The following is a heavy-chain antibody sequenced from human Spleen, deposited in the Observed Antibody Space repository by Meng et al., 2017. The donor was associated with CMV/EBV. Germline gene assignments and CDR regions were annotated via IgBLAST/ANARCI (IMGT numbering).Heavy chain of an antibody. D-gene: IGHD6-19*01. CDR2: IYHSGGT. CDR1: GGSISIRTW. Sequence: QGQLQESGPGLVKPSETLSLTCAVSGGSISIRTWWSWVRQPPGKGLEWIGEIYHSGGTNYNPSLRGRVTISLDKSKNQFSPTLRSVTAADTAVYYCARDPYVTGWAGWGQGTLVTVSS. CDR3: ARDPYVTGWAG. V-gene: IGHV4-4*02. J-gene: IGHJ4*02.